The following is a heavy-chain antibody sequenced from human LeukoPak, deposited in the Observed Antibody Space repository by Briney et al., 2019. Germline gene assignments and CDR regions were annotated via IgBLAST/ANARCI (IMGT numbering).Heavy chain of an antibody. CDR1: GYTFTSYG. CDR2: ISAYNGDT. Sequence: ASVKVSCKASGYTFTSYGISWVRQAPGQGLEWMGWISAYNGDTSYAQKLQGRVTMTTDTSTSTAYMELRSLRSDDTAVYYCAVRNRSSWSPFNFWGQGTLVTVSS. V-gene: IGHV1-18*01. J-gene: IGHJ4*02. D-gene: IGHD6-13*01. CDR3: AVRNRSSWSPFNF.